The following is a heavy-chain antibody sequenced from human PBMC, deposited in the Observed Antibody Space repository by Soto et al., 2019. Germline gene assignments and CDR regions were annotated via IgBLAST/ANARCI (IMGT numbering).Heavy chain of an antibody. D-gene: IGHD3-3*02. V-gene: IGHV1-58*01. CDR3: ARDTETLGPRANDALDI. CDR1: GVTFTSSS. CDR2: IVVGSGNT. J-gene: IGHJ3*02. Sequence: GASAKVSWKASGVTFTSSSVRWVRHASGQRLEWIGWIVVGSGNTKYSQNFQGRVSITRDTSASTVYMELTGLTSEDTAVYYCARDTETLGPRANDALDIWGQGTMVTVSS.